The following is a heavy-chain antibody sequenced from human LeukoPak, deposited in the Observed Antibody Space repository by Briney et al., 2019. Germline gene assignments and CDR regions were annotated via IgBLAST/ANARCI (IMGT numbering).Heavy chain of an antibody. CDR2: INPNSGGT. D-gene: IGHD3-10*01. CDR3: ARNRPTMVRGETLRYYYGMDV. J-gene: IGHJ6*02. V-gene: IGHV1-2*02. CDR1: GYTFTGYY. Sequence: ASVKVSCKASGYTFTGYYMHWVRQPPGQGLEWMGWINPNSGGTNYAQKFQGRVTMTRDTSISTAYMELSRLRSDDTAVYYCARNRPTMVRGETLRYYYGMDVWGQGTTVTVSS.